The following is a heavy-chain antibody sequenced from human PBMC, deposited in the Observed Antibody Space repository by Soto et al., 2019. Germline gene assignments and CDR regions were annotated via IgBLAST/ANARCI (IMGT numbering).Heavy chain of an antibody. CDR1: GGSISSYY. Sequence: TLSLTCTVSGGSISSYYWSWIRQPPGKGLEWIGCIYYSGSTYYNPSLKSRVTISVDTSKNRFSLKLSSVTAADTAVYYCARHWIAAAGNAFDIWGQGTMVTVSS. CDR3: ARHWIAAAGNAFDI. J-gene: IGHJ3*02. CDR2: IYYSGST. D-gene: IGHD6-13*01. V-gene: IGHV4-59*08.